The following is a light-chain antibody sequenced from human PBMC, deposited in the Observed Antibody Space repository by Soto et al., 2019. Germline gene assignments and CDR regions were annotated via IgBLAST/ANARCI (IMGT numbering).Light chain of an antibody. J-gene: IGKJ5*01. Sequence: VIWMTQSPSLLSASTGDRVSISVRLSQGISSYLAWYQQKPGKAPKLLINAASNLRSGVPSRFSGSGSGTDFTLTIDGLQPEDFAVYYCQQSYITPPITFGQGTRLEIK. CDR2: AAS. CDR1: QGISSY. V-gene: IGKV1D-8*03. CDR3: QQSYITPPIT.